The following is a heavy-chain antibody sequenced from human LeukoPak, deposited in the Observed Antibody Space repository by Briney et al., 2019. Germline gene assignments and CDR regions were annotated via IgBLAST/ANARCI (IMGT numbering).Heavy chain of an antibody. V-gene: IGHV3-9*01. J-gene: IGHJ3*02. CDR3: AKRQGIYSGSFDGDAFDI. CDR2: ISWNSGSI. CDR1: GFTFDDYA. Sequence: SGRSLRLSCAASGFTFDDYAMHWVRQAPGKGLEWVSGISWNSGSIGYADSVKGRFTISRDNAKNSLYLQMNGLRAEDTALYYCAKRQGIYSGSFDGDAFDIWGQGTMVTVSS. D-gene: IGHD1-26*01.